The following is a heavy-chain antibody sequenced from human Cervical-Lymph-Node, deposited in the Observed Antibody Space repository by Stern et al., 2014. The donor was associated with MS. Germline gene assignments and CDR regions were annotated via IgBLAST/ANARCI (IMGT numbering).Heavy chain of an antibody. Sequence: QLQLQESGPGLVKPSETLSLTCTVSGGSISSYYWSWIRQPPGKGLEWIGYIYYSGSTNYNPSLKSRVTISVDTSKNQFSLKLSSVTAAGTAVYYCARARDSGYSYGYEDYWGQGTLVTVSS. CDR2: IYYSGST. J-gene: IGHJ4*02. D-gene: IGHD5-18*01. V-gene: IGHV4-59*01. CDR1: GGSISSYY. CDR3: ARARDSGYSYGYEDY.